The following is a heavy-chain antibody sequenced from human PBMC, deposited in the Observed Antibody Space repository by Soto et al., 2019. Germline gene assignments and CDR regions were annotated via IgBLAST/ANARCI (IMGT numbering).Heavy chain of an antibody. Sequence: EVQLVESGGGLVQPGRSLRLSCVASGFIADDYAMHWVRQAPGKGLEWVSGISSNSATINYADSVKGRFTISRDNAKNALFLQMNSLRPEDTAFYYCVKDIKWGGMTTIHYFDSWGQGTLVTVSS. CDR3: VKDIKWGGMTTIHYFDS. CDR2: ISSNSATI. D-gene: IGHD4-17*01. J-gene: IGHJ4*02. V-gene: IGHV3-9*02. CDR1: GFIADDYA.